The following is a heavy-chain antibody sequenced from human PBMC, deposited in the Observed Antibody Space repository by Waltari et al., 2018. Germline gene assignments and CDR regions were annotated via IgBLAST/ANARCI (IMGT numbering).Heavy chain of an antibody. V-gene: IGHV3-48*03. J-gene: IGHJ4*02. Sequence: EVQLVESGGGLVQPGGSLRLSCAASGFTFSSYEMNWVRQAPGKGLEWVSYISSIGSTIYYADSVKGRFTISRDNAKNSLYLQMNSLRAEDTAVYYCARDTTLEYAFDYWGQGTLVTVSS. CDR3: ARDTTLEYAFDY. CDR2: ISSIGSTI. CDR1: GFTFSSYE. D-gene: IGHD1-26*01.